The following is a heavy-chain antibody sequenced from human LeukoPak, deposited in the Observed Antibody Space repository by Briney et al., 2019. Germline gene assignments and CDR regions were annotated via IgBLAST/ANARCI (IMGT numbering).Heavy chain of an antibody. Sequence: SVKVSCKASGGTFSGYAISWVRQAPGQGLEWMGGIIPIFGTANYAQKFQGRVTITADESTSTAYMELSSLRFEDTAVYYCARVRYGSGSFSFVYWGQGTLVTVSS. CDR3: ARVRYGSGSFSFVY. V-gene: IGHV1-69*01. CDR2: IIPIFGTA. D-gene: IGHD3-10*01. CDR1: GGTFSGYA. J-gene: IGHJ4*02.